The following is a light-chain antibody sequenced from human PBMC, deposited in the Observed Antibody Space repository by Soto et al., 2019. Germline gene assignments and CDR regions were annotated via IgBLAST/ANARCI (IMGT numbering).Light chain of an antibody. CDR2: WAS. V-gene: IGKV4-1*01. CDR3: QQFFSLPLT. Sequence: DIVLTQSPDSLAVSLGERATINCKSSQILLYNSNNKNYLAWYQQKPGQPPMLLLYWASTRESGVPDRFSGSGSGTDFTLPISSLQAEDVAVYFCQQFFSLPLTFGGGTKVEIK. J-gene: IGKJ4*01. CDR1: QILLYNSNNKNY.